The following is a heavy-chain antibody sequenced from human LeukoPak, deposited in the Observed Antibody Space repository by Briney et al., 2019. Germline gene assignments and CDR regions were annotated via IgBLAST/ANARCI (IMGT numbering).Heavy chain of an antibody. CDR1: GGSISSGSYY. D-gene: IGHD3-3*01. CDR3: ARAVERITIFGVVAADAFDI. Sequence: PSQTLSLTCTVSGGSISSGSYYWSWIRQPAGKGLEWIGRIYTSGSTNYNPSLKSRVTISVDTSKNQFSLKLSSVTAADTAVYYSARAVERITIFGVVAADAFDIWGQGTMVTVSS. V-gene: IGHV4-61*02. CDR2: IYTSGST. J-gene: IGHJ3*02.